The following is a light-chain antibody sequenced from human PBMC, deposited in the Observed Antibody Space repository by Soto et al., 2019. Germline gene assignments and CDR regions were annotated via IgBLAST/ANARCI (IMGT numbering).Light chain of an antibody. CDR1: QTVGSTY. Sequence: EIVLTQSPATLSLSPGERATLSCGASQTVGSTYLAWYHQKPGLAPRLLIYDTSSRATGIPEWFSGSGSGKDFTLTISRLEHEDFAVYSCQHYGSSPWTFGQGAKVEIK. J-gene: IGKJ1*01. CDR3: QHYGSSPWT. V-gene: IGKV3D-20*01. CDR2: DTS.